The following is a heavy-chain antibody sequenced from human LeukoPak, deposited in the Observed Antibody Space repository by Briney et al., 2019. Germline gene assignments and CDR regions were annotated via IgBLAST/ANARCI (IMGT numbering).Heavy chain of an antibody. V-gene: IGHV4-61*02. CDR3: ARMGIADDY. CDR2: IYTSGST. CDR1: GGSISSGSYD. D-gene: IGHD6-13*01. J-gene: IGHJ4*02. Sequence: SETLSLTCTVSGGSISSGSYDLSWIRQPAGKGLEWIGRIYTSGSTNYNPSLKSRVTISVDTSKNQFSLKLSSVTAADTAVYYCARMGIADDYWGQGTLVTVSS.